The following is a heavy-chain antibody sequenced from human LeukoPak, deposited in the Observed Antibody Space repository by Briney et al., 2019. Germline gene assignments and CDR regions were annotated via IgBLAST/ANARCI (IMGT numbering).Heavy chain of an antibody. Sequence: GGSLRLSCAASGFTFSSYAMSWVRQAPGKGLEWVSGIGGSGGSIYYSDSVKGRFTISRDNSKNTLFLQMNSLRAEDTAVYYCARENPSSWIDYWGQGTLVTVSS. CDR2: IGGSGGSI. D-gene: IGHD6-13*01. V-gene: IGHV3-23*01. CDR3: ARENPSSWIDY. J-gene: IGHJ4*02. CDR1: GFTFSSYA.